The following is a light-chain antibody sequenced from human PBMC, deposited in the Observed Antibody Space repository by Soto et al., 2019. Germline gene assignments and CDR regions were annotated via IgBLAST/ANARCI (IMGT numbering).Light chain of an antibody. CDR1: QSISSY. CDR2: AAS. V-gene: IGKV1-39*01. Sequence: IQMIQSPYSLSASVGDRVTITCRASQSISSYLNWYQQKPGKAPKLLIYAASSLQSGVPSRFSGSGSGTGFTLTISSLQPEDFATYYCQQSYSTPRTFGQGTKVDIK. J-gene: IGKJ1*01. CDR3: QQSYSTPRT.